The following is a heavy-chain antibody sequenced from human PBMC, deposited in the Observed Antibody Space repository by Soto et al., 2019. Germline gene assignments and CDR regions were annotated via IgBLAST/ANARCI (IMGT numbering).Heavy chain of an antibody. D-gene: IGHD1-26*01. CDR3: ARRSRSGSYYHTWFDP. J-gene: IGHJ5*02. Sequence: PGELLKISCKGSGSSFTSYWIGWVRQMPGKGLEWMGIIYPGDSDTRYSPSFQGQVTISADKSISTAYLQWSSLKASDTAMYYCARRSRSGSYYHTWFDPWGQGTLVTV. V-gene: IGHV5-51*01. CDR1: GSSFTSYW. CDR2: IYPGDSDT.